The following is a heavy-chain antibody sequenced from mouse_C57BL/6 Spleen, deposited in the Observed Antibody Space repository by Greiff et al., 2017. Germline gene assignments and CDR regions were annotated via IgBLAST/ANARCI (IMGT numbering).Heavy chain of an antibody. Sequence: VQLQQPGAELVKPGASVKLSCKASGYTFTSYWMHWVKQRPGQGLEWIGMIHPNSGSTNYNEKFKSKATLTADKSSSTAYMQLSSLTSEDSAVYYCARSSYDSWFAYWGQGTLVTVSA. CDR1: GYTFTSYW. CDR3: ARSSYDSWFAY. CDR2: IHPNSGST. J-gene: IGHJ3*01. V-gene: IGHV1-64*01. D-gene: IGHD2-3*01.